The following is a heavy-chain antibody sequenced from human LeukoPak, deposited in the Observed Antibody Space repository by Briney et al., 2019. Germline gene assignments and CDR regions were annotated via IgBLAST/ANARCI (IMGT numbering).Heavy chain of an antibody. CDR2: IYSGGST. J-gene: IGHJ4*02. CDR3: ARGPGYYDFWSGYYTDY. V-gene: IGHV3-53*01. Sequence: PGGSLRLSCAASGFTVSSNYMSWVRQAPGKGLEWVSVIYSGGSTYYADSVKGRFTISRDNSKNTLYLQMNSLRAEDTAVYYCARGPGYYDFWSGYYTDYWGQGTLVTVSS. CDR1: GFTVSSNY. D-gene: IGHD3-3*01.